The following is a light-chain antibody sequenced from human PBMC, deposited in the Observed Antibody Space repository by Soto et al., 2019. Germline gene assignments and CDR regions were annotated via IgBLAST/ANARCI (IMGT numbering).Light chain of an antibody. J-gene: IGKJ2*01. Sequence: EIVMTQSPATLSVSPGERATLSCRASQSVSSNLAWYQQKPGQAPRLLIYGASTRATGIPARFSGSGSGTEFTLTISSLQSEDFAVYYCQQYNNWPPLDTVGQGTKVDSK. CDR2: GAS. V-gene: IGKV3D-15*01. CDR3: QQYNNWPPLDT. CDR1: QSVSSN.